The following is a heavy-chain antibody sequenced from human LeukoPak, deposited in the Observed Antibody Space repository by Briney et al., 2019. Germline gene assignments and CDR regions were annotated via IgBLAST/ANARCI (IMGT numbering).Heavy chain of an antibody. CDR1: GYTVSELS. D-gene: IGHD5-18*01. CDR3: ATDIGLYTYGVFDN. CDR2: FDPEDGET. Sequence: GASVRVSCKVSGYTVSELSMHWVRQAPGKGLEWMAGFDPEDGETMFAQKFQGRVTMTEDTSTDTAYMELSSLRSEDTAVFCATDIGLYTYGVFDNWGQGTLVTVSS. V-gene: IGHV1-24*01. J-gene: IGHJ4*02.